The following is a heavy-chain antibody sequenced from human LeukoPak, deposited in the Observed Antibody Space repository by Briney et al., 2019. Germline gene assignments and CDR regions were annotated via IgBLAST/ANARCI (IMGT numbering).Heavy chain of an antibody. CDR2: ISGSGHYT. CDR1: GSGFTFGNFG. D-gene: IGHD3-16*01. Sequence: GGSLRLSCEASGSGFTFGNFGMSWVRQAPGKGLEWLLGISGSGHYTYYADSVKGRFTISRDNSKNTLYIEMNSLRAEDTAVYYCAKDGSWGDYYFYFYMDVWGKGTTVTVSS. V-gene: IGHV3-23*01. CDR3: AKDGSWGDYYFYFYMDV. J-gene: IGHJ6*03.